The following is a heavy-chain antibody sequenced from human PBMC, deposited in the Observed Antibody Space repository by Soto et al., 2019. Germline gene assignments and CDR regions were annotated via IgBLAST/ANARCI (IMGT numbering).Heavy chain of an antibody. J-gene: IGHJ6*03. V-gene: IGHV3-30*18. CDR2: ISYDGSNK. D-gene: IGHD6-6*01. Sequence: GGSPRLSCAASGFTFSSYGMHWVRQAPGKGLEWVAVISYDGSNKYYADSVKGRFTISRDNSKNTLYLQMNSLRAEDTAVYYCAKELRGIAARSAGYYYYYMDVWGKGTTVTVSS. CDR1: GFTFSSYG. CDR3: AKELRGIAARSAGYYYYYMDV.